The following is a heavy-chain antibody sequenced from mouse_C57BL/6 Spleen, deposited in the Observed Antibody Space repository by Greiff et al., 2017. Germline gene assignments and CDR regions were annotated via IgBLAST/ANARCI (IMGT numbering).Heavy chain of an antibody. J-gene: IGHJ2*01. CDR2: ISSGGDYI. V-gene: IGHV5-9-1*02. D-gene: IGHD2-10*02. CDR3: TRGGGMAYFDY. Sequence: EVKVVESGAGLVKPGGSLKLYCAASGFTFSSYAMSWVRQTPEKRLEWVAYISSGGDYIYYADTVKGRFTISRDNARNTLYLQMSSLKSEDTAMYYCTRGGGMAYFDYWGQGTTLTVSS. CDR1: GFTFSSYA.